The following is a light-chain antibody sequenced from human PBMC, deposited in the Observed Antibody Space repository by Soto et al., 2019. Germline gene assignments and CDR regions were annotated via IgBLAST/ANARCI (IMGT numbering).Light chain of an antibody. Sequence: QSALTQPASVSGSPGESITISCIGTNSDIGNYNLVSWYQQHPGKAPKLLIYDVSKRPSGVSNRFSGSKSDNTASLTISGLQAEDEADYYCCSYAGTRDVFCGGIKLTVL. J-gene: IGLJ2*01. CDR1: NSDIGNYNL. V-gene: IGLV2-23*02. CDR3: CSYAGTRDV. CDR2: DVS.